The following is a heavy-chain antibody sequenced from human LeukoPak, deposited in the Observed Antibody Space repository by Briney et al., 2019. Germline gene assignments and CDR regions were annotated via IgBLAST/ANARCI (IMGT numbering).Heavy chain of an antibody. D-gene: IGHD1-20*01. Sequence: PSETLTLTCAVYGGSFSGYYWSWLRQPPGKGLEWIGEINHSGSTNYNPSLKSRVTISVDTSKNQFSLKLSSVTAADTAVYYCARGDGITGTQGRLDYWGQGTLVTVSS. CDR3: ARGDGITGTQGRLDY. CDR2: INHSGST. CDR1: GGSFSGYY. V-gene: IGHV4-34*01. J-gene: IGHJ4*02.